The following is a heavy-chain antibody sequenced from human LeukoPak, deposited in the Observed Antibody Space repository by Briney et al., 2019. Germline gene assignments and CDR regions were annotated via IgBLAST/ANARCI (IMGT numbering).Heavy chain of an antibody. CDR2: INSDSGGT. V-gene: IGHV1-2*02. Sequence: ASVKVSCKASGGTFSSYAISWVRQAPGQGLEWMGWINSDSGGTNYAQKFQGKVTMTRDTSISTAYMELSRLRSDDTAVYYCARPLRVGATTSHWFDPWGQGTLVTVSS. CDR3: ARPLRVGATTSHWFDP. CDR1: GGTFSSYA. J-gene: IGHJ5*02. D-gene: IGHD1-26*01.